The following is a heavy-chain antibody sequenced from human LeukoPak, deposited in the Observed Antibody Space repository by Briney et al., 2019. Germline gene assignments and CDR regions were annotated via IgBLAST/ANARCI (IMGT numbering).Heavy chain of an antibody. CDR3: TAPGVVAAYGMDV. J-gene: IGHJ6*02. Sequence: PGGSVTLFRTLSGFTVGDYAVRWARHPRGRGLEAVGFIISKAYDRTPEYSASVKCRFTSSRDDSTSIDYLQMKSLKTEATAVYYCTAPGVVAAYGMDVWGQGTTVTVSS. V-gene: IGHV3-49*04. D-gene: IGHD2-15*01. CDR2: IISKAYDRTP. CDR1: GFTVGDYA.